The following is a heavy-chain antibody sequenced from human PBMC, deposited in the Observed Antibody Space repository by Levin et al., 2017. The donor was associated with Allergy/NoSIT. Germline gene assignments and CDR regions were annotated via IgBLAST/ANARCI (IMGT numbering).Heavy chain of an antibody. CDR1: GGSISSSSYY. D-gene: IGHD6-6*01. Sequence: SETLSLTCTVSGGSISSSSYYWGWIRQPPGKGLEWIGSIYYSGSTYYNPSLKSRVTISVDTSKNQFSLKLSSVTAADTAVYYCARYLAAPDYWGQGTLVTVSS. J-gene: IGHJ4*02. V-gene: IGHV4-39*01. CDR3: ARYLAAPDY. CDR2: IYYSGST.